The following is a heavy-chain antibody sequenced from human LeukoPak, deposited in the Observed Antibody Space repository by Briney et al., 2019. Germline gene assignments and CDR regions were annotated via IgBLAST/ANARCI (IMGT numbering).Heavy chain of an antibody. J-gene: IGHJ4*02. V-gene: IGHV3-30*18. Sequence: PGGSLKLSCAASGFTFSSYGMHWVRQAPGKGLEWVAVISYDGSNKYYADSVKGRFTISRDNSKNTLYLQMNSLRAEDTAVYYCAKDLRPALRFLEWLFAVDYWGQGTLVTVSS. CDR1: GFTFSSYG. CDR2: ISYDGSNK. D-gene: IGHD3-3*01. CDR3: AKDLRPALRFLEWLFAVDY.